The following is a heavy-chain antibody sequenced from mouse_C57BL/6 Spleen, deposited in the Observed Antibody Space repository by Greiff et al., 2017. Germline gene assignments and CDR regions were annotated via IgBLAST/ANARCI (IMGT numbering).Heavy chain of an antibody. Sequence: EVQLQESGGGLVQPGGSLSLSCAASGFTFTDYYMSWVRQPPGKALEWLGFIRNKANGYTTEYSASVKGRFTISRDNSQSILYLQMNALRAEDSATYYCARRVYYAMDYWGQGTSVTVSS. CDR2: IRNKANGYTT. CDR1: GFTFTDYY. V-gene: IGHV7-3*01. CDR3: ARRVYYAMDY. J-gene: IGHJ4*01.